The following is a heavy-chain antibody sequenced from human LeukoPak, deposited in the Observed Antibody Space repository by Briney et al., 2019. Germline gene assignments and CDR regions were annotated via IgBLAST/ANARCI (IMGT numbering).Heavy chain of an antibody. Sequence: KSSETLSLTCAVYGGSLSGYYWSWIRQAPGKGLEWIGEINHSGSTNYNPSLKSRVTMSVDTSKNQFSLKLSSVTAADTAVYYCARDARRSVRGVIYYYGMDVWGQGTTVTVSS. CDR1: GGSLSGYY. J-gene: IGHJ6*02. CDR2: INHSGST. CDR3: ARDARRSVRGVIYYYGMDV. D-gene: IGHD3-10*01. V-gene: IGHV4-34*01.